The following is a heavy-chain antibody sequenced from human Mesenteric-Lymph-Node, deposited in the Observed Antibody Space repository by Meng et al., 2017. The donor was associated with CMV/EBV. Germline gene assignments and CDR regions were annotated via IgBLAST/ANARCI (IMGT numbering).Heavy chain of an antibody. CDR1: GGSISSSSYY. Sequence: SETLSLTCTVSGGSISSSSYYWGWIRQPPGKGLEWIGSIYYSGSTYYNPSLKSRVTISVDTSKNQFSLKLSSVTAADTAVYYCARQNPAHYYGSGSYYKGRFDPWGQGTLVTVSS. CDR3: ARQNPAHYYGSGSYYKGRFDP. V-gene: IGHV4-39*07. J-gene: IGHJ5*02. CDR2: IYYSGST. D-gene: IGHD3-10*01.